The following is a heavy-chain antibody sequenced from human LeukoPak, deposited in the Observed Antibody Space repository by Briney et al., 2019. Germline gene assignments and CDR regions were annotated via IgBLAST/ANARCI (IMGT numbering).Heavy chain of an antibody. V-gene: IGHV3-23*01. Sequence: PGGSLRLSCAASGFTFSSYAMSWVRQAPGKGLEWVSAISGSGGSTYYADSVKGRFAISRDNSKNTLYLQMNSLRAEDTAVYYCAKDEREWLIWYFDLWGRGTLVTVS. CDR3: AKDEREWLIWYFDL. J-gene: IGHJ2*01. CDR2: ISGSGGST. D-gene: IGHD3-3*01. CDR1: GFTFSSYA.